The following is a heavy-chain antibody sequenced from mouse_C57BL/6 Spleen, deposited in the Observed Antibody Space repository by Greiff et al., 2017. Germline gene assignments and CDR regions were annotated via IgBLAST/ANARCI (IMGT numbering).Heavy chain of an antibody. CDR3: ATIYYSNYVLDY. CDR2: ISSGGSYT. Sequence: EVQVVESGGDLVKPGGSLKLSCAASGFTFSSYGMSWVRQTPDKRLEWVATISSGGSYTYYPDSVKGRFTISRDNAKNTLYLQMSSLKSEDTAMYYCATIYYSNYVLDYWGQGTTLTVSS. CDR1: GFTFSSYG. J-gene: IGHJ2*01. D-gene: IGHD2-5*01. V-gene: IGHV5-6*01.